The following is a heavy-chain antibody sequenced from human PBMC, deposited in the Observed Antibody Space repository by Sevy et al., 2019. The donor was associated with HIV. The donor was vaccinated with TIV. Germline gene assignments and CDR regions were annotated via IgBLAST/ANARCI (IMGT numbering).Heavy chain of an antibody. J-gene: IGHJ4*02. D-gene: IGHD6-13*01. V-gene: IGHV3-7*01. CDR3: VRAIAADGSF. Sequence: GGSLRLSCVASGFTLNSYWMSWVRQAPGKGLEWVANIKQDGSVKSYVDSVKGRFTISGDNARNSLYLQMNSLRVEDTALYYCVRAIAADGSFWGQGTLVTVSS. CDR1: GFTLNSYW. CDR2: IKQDGSVK.